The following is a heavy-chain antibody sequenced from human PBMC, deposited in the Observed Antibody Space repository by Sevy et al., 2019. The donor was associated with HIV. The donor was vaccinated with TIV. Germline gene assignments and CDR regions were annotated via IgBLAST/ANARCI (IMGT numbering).Heavy chain of an antibody. D-gene: IGHD1-1*01. CDR3: ARKVENDY. V-gene: IGHV3-48*01. J-gene: IGHJ4*02. CDR1: GFTFSSYS. Sequence: GGSLRLSCAASGFTFSSYSMNWVRQAPGKGLEWVSYISSSSSTIYYADSVKGRFTISRDNAKNSLYLQMTSLRAEDTSVYYCARKVENDYWGQGTLVTVFS. CDR2: ISSSSSTI.